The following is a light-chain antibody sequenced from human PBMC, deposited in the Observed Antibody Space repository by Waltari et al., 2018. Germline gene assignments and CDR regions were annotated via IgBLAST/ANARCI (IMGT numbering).Light chain of an antibody. V-gene: IGKV3-20*01. CDR1: QSVTRT. J-gene: IGKJ1*01. CDR2: GAY. Sequence: EIALTQSPGTLSLSPGERATLSCRASQSVTRTLAWYQQKPVQAPRLPVYGAYNSATGNPDRFSGSGSGTDFSLTLSRLETEDFAVYYCQHYLRLPATFGQGTKVEIK. CDR3: QHYLRLPAT.